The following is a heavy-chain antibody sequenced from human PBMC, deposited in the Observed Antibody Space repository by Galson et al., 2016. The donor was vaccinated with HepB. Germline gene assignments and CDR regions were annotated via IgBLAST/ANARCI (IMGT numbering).Heavy chain of an antibody. V-gene: IGHV4-31*03. CDR1: GGSISRNIYY. D-gene: IGHD6-19*01. CDR2: IQYSGDT. J-gene: IGHJ4*02. Sequence: TLSLTCTVSGGSISRNIYYWTWIRQHPGEGLEWIGYIQYSGDTYYNPSLKSRVIMSVDTSKNQFSLKLSSVTAADTAIYYCARIRGWLGVYHFDYWGQGTLVTVSS. CDR3: ARIRGWLGVYHFDY.